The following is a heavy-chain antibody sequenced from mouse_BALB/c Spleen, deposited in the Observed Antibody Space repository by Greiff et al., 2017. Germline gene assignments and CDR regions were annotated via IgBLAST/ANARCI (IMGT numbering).Heavy chain of an antibody. V-gene: IGHV14-3*02. Sequence: VQLKQSGAELVKPGASVKLSCTASGFNIKDTYMHWVKQRPEQGLEWIGRIDPANGNTKYDPKFQGKATITADTSSNTAYLQLSSLTSEDTAVYYCASLYGYDDGYYAMDYWGQGTSVTVSS. D-gene: IGHD2-2*01. CDR1: GFNIKDTY. J-gene: IGHJ4*01. CDR3: ASLYGYDDGYYAMDY. CDR2: IDPANGNT.